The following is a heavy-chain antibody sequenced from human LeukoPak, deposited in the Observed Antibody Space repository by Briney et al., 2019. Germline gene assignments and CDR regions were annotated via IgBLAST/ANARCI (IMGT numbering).Heavy chain of an antibody. CDR1: GFTFGDYG. D-gene: IGHD3-10*01. CDR2: INWNGGST. CDR3: ASSWGGSYYLGFDY. J-gene: IGHJ4*02. V-gene: IGHV3-20*04. Sequence: PGGSLRLSCAASGFTFGDYGMSWVRQVPGKGLEWVSGINWNGGSTGYADSVKGRFTISRDNAKNSLYLQMNSLRAEDTALYYCASSWGGSYYLGFDYWGQGTLVTVPS.